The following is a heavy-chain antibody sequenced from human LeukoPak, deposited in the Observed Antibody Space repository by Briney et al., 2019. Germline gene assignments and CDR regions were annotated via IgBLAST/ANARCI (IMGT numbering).Heavy chain of an antibody. V-gene: IGHV4-34*01. D-gene: IGHD6-13*01. CDR2: INHSGST. J-gene: IGHJ5*02. CDR3: ARGLNPPEIAAAAPGWFDP. CDR1: GGSFSGYY. Sequence: SETLSLTCAVYGGSFSGYYWSWIRQPPGKGLEWIGEINHSGSTNYNPSLKSRVTISVDTSKNQFSLKLSSVTAADTAVYYCARGLNPPEIAAAAPGWFDPWGQGTLVTVSS.